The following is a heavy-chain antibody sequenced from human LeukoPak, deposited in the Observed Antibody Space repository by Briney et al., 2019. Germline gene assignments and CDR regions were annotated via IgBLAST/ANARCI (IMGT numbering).Heavy chain of an antibody. J-gene: IGHJ4*02. CDR1: GFTFSTYW. D-gene: IGHD6-19*01. CDR2: IKEDGSDQ. V-gene: IGHV3-7*01. CDR3: AKDQARGWNFDY. Sequence: GGSLRLSCAASGFTFSTYWMSWVRQAPGKGLEWVANIKEDGSDQNYVDSVKGRFTISRDNSKNMLYLQMTSLRVEDTGVYYCAKDQARGWNFDYWGQGALVTVSS.